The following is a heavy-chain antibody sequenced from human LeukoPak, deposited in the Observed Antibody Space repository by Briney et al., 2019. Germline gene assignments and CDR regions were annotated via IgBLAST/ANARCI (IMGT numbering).Heavy chain of an antibody. CDR2: ISPSGTDI. J-gene: IGHJ3*01. CDR3: AELGITMIGGV. V-gene: IGHV3-11*04. D-gene: IGHD3-10*02. Sequence: GGSLRLSCAVSGFTFTDTYMTWIRQAPGKGLESLSYISPSGTDISYADSVKGRFTISRDNANHSLYLQMNSLRAEDTAVYYCAELGITMIGGVWGQGTMVTVSS. CDR1: GFTFTDTY.